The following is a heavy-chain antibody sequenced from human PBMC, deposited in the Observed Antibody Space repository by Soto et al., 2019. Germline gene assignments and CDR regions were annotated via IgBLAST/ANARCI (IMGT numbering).Heavy chain of an antibody. D-gene: IGHD6-6*01. J-gene: IGHJ4*02. CDR3: AKDRTFGPPLVRFDS. CDR1: GFTFSVYA. Sequence: EVQLLESGGGLVQPGGSLRLSCGASGFTFSVYAMTWVRQAPGKGLEWVSAISGNGGITYYADSVKGRFTISRDNSKSTLNLQMNSLRVEDTAVYYCAKDRTFGPPLVRFDSWGQGTLVTVSS. CDR2: ISGNGGIT. V-gene: IGHV3-23*01.